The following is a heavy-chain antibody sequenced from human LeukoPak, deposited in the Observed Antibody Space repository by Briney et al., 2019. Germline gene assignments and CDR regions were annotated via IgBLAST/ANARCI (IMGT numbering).Heavy chain of an antibody. CDR2: ISAYNGNT. J-gene: IGHJ6*03. Sequence: ASVKVSCKASGYTFTSYGISWVRQAPGQGLEWMGWISAYNGNTNYAQKLQGRVTMTTDTSTSTAYMELRSLRSDDTAVYYCARDGARYNWNYGYYYYYMDAWGKGTTVTVSS. CDR3: ARDGARYNWNYGYYYYYMDA. V-gene: IGHV1-18*01. CDR1: GYTFTSYG. D-gene: IGHD1-7*01.